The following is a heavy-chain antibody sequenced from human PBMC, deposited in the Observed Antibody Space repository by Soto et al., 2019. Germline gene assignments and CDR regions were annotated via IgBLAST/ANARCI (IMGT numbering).Heavy chain of an antibody. Sequence: PSETLSLTCTVSGGSISSYYWSWIRQPAGKGLEWIGRIYTSGSTNYNPSLKSRVTMSVDTSKNQFSLKLSSVTAADTAVYYCARDRVVSSWSHNWFDPWGQGTLVTVSS. CDR3: ARDRVVSSWSHNWFDP. J-gene: IGHJ5*02. V-gene: IGHV4-4*07. CDR2: IYTSGST. D-gene: IGHD6-13*01. CDR1: GGSISSYY.